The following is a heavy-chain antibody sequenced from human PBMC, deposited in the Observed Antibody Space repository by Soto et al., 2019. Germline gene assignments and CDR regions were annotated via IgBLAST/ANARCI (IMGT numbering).Heavy chain of an antibody. J-gene: IGHJ4*02. CDR3: EKKMAEVAAAMAF. D-gene: IGHD6-19*01. Sequence: QSPGKGLEWIGGIHYSGTTQFHPALKTRVTISVDTSKNEFYLRRRSVTAADTAIYFCEKKMAEVAAAMAFRGQGTAVPVS. CDR2: IHYSGTT. V-gene: IGHV4-39*01.